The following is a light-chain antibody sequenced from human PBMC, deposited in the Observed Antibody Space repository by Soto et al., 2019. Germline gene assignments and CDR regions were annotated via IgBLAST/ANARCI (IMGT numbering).Light chain of an antibody. V-gene: IGKV3-11*01. Sequence: EIVLTQSPATLSLSPGERATLSCRASQSVSSSLAWYQQKPGQAPRLLIYDASNRATGIPARFSGSGSGTDFTLTISSLEPEGFAVYYCQQRTNWPPYTFGQGTKLEIK. CDR2: DAS. CDR1: QSVSSS. CDR3: QQRTNWPPYT. J-gene: IGKJ2*01.